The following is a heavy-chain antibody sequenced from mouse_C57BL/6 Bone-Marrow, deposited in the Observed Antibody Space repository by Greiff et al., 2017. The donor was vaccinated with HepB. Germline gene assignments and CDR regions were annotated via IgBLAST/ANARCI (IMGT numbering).Heavy chain of an antibody. D-gene: IGHD1-1*01. Sequence: VMLVESGAELMKPGASVKLSCKATGYTFTGYWIEWVKQRPGHGLEWIGEILPGSGSTNYNEKFKGKATFTADTSSNTAYMQLSSLTTEDSAIYYCARWGTTVVALYYYAMDYWGQGTSVTVSS. CDR3: ARWGTTVVALYYYAMDY. J-gene: IGHJ4*01. CDR2: ILPGSGST. V-gene: IGHV1-9*01. CDR1: GYTFTGYW.